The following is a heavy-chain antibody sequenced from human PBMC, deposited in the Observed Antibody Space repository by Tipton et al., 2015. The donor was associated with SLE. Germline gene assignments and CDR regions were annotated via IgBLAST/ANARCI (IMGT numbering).Heavy chain of an antibody. J-gene: IGHJ4*02. CDR3: ASGIAAAGTGGDY. V-gene: IGHV4-4*07. Sequence: LRLSCTVSGGSISSYYWSWIRQPAGKGLEWIGRNYTSGSTNYNPSLKSRVTMSVDTSKNQFSLKLSSVTAADTAVYYCASGIAAAGTGGDYWGQGTLVTVSS. CDR1: GGSISSYY. D-gene: IGHD6-13*01. CDR2: NYTSGST.